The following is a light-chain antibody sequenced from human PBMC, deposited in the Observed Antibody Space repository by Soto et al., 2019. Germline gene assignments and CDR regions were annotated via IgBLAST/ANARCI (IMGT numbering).Light chain of an antibody. J-gene: IGKJ1*01. V-gene: IGKV1-5*01. CDR2: DAS. CDR3: QQYRT. CDR1: QSTSSW. Sequence: RVTITCRASQSTSSWLAWYQQKPGKAPNLLIYDASTLVSGVPSRFSGSGSGTEFTLTISSLQPDDFATYYCQQYRTFGQGTKVDIK.